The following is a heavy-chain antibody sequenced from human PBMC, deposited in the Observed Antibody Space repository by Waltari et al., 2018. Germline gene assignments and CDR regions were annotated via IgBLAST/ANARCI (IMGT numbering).Heavy chain of an antibody. J-gene: IGHJ4*02. CDR2: IYWNDDK. V-gene: IGHV2-5*01. D-gene: IGHD2-21*02. Sequence: QITLKESGPTLVKPTQTLTLTCSLSGFSLITTAVGVGWIRQPPGKALEWLAVIYWNDDKRYSPSLNSRLTITKDTSKNQVVLTMTNMDPVDTATYYCAHHRGGGNSAVLDYWGQGTLVTVSS. CDR1: GFSLITTAVG. CDR3: AHHRGGGNSAVLDY.